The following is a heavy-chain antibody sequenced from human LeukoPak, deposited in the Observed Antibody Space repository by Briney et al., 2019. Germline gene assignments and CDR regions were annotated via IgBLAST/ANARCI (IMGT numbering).Heavy chain of an antibody. CDR2: ISWNSGRI. D-gene: IGHD4-17*01. Sequence: PGGSLRLSCAASGFTFDDYAMPWVRQAPGKGLEWVSGISWNSGRIGYADSVKGRFTISRDNAKNSLYLQMNSLRAEDTALYYCAKAYRMTTSGRYYYYYYGMDVWGQGTTVTVSS. J-gene: IGHJ6*02. V-gene: IGHV3-9*01. CDR1: GFTFDDYA. CDR3: AKAYRMTTSGRYYYYYYGMDV.